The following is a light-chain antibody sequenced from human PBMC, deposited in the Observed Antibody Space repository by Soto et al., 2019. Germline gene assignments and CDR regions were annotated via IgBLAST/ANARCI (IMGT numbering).Light chain of an antibody. CDR1: QSVSRN. Sequence: DIVMTQSPATLSVSPGERATLSCRASQSVSRNLAWYQQKPGKPPRLLIYDASTRATGVPARFGGSGSWTEFTLTISGLQSEEFAVYYCQQYGDGPPDTFGQGTKLEI. V-gene: IGKV3-15*01. CDR3: QQYGDGPPDT. CDR2: DAS. J-gene: IGKJ1*01.